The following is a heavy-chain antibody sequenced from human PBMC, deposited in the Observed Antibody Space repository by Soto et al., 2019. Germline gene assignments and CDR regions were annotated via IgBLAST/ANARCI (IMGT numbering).Heavy chain of an antibody. J-gene: IGHJ4*02. CDR3: TRANWYSEY. CDR1: GGSISNHY. CDR2: IYYNGNT. V-gene: IGHV4-59*11. D-gene: IGHD7-27*01. Sequence: QEQLQESGPGLVKPSETLSLTGTVSGGSISNHYWSWIRQPPGKGLEWIGYIYYNGNTNYNPSLKSRVTMSVDTSKNQISLKLSSVTAADTAVYYCTRANWYSEYWGQGTLVTVSS.